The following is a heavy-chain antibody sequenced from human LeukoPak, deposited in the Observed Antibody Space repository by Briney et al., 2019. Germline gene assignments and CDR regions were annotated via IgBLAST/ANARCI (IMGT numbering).Heavy chain of an antibody. CDR1: GGSISSYY. J-gene: IGHJ4*02. CDR2: IYTSGST. Sequence: PSETLSLTCTVSGGSISSYYWGWIRQPPGKGLEWSGYIYTSGSTNYNPSLKSRVTISVDTSENQFSLKLRSVTAADTAVYYCARLDDRVRYVDYWGQGTLVTVSS. D-gene: IGHD3-3*01. V-gene: IGHV4-4*09. CDR3: ARLDDRVRYVDY.